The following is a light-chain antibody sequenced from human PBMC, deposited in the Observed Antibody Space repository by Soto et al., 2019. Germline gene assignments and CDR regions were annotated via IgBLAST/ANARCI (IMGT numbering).Light chain of an antibody. CDR3: QQYDSYMYA. V-gene: IGKV3-15*01. CDR1: QSVRNN. Sequence: EIVMSQSPATLSVSPGERATLSCRASQSVRNNLAWYQQRPGQAPRLLMYGASTRPSGIPARFTGGRSGTDFTLTITSLQSEDFAVYYCQQYDSYMYAFGQGTKVEI. J-gene: IGKJ2*01. CDR2: GAS.